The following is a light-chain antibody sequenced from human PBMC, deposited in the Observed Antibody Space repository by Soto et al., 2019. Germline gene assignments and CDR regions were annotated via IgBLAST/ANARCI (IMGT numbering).Light chain of an antibody. Sequence: QSVLTQPASVSVSPGQSITISCTWTSSDVGAYNYVSWYQHHPGKAPKLMIYEVTNRPSGVSNRFSGSKSGNTASLTISGLQAEDEADYYCNSYTTNSNRVFGTGTKVPGL. J-gene: IGLJ1*01. CDR2: EVT. CDR3: NSYTTNSNRV. CDR1: SSDVGAYNY. V-gene: IGLV2-14*01.